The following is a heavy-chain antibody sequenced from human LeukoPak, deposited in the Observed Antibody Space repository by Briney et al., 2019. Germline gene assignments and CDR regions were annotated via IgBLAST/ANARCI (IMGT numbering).Heavy chain of an antibody. D-gene: IGHD4-17*01. J-gene: IGHJ6*02. Sequence: SETLSLTCTVSGGSISSGGYYWSWIRQHPGKGLEWIGYIYYSGSTYYNPSLKSRVTISVDTSKNQFSLKLSSVTAADTAVYYCARHAEMTTVTTSRRDYYYGMDVWGQGTTVTVSS. V-gene: IGHV4-31*03. CDR1: GGSISSGGYY. CDR3: ARHAEMTTVTTSRRDYYYGMDV. CDR2: IYYSGST.